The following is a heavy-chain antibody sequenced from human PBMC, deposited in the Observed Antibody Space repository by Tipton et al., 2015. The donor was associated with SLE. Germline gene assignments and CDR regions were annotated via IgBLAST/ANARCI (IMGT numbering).Heavy chain of an antibody. D-gene: IGHD6-13*01. CDR2: INYSGTT. CDR3: ARVVAAAGTAFDI. J-gene: IGHJ3*02. Sequence: LRLSCTVSGGSISSYSWGWIRQPPGKGLEWIGSINYSGTTSYNPSLKSRVTISVDTSKNQFSLKLSSVTAADTAVYYCARVVAAAGTAFDIWGQGTMVTVSS. CDR1: GGSISSYS. V-gene: IGHV4-39*07.